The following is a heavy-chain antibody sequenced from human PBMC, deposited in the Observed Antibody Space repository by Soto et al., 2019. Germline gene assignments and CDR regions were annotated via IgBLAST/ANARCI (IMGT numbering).Heavy chain of an antibody. CDR2: IIPIFGTA. J-gene: IGHJ4*02. CDR1: GGTFSSYA. D-gene: IGHD5-18*01. CDR3: ANIITTVDTGNY. Sequence: QVQLVQSGAEVKKPGSSVKVSCKASGGTFSSYAISWVRQAPGQGLEWMGGIIPIFGTANYAQKFQGRVTIPADESTSTAYMELSSLRYEDTAVYSYANIITTVDTGNYWSQSTLVTVSS. V-gene: IGHV1-69*01.